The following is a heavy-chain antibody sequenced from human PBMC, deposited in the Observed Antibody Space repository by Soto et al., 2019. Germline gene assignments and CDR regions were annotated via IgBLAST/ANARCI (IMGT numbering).Heavy chain of an antibody. V-gene: IGHV3-64D*08. D-gene: IGHD6-6*01. Sequence: GGSLRPSCSASGFTFSSYAMHWVRQALGKGLEYVSAISSNGGSTYYADSVKGRFTISRDNSKNTLYLQMSSLRAEDTAVYYCVKDLYSSSPGPFDYWGQGTLVTVSS. CDR2: ISSNGGST. J-gene: IGHJ4*02. CDR1: GFTFSSYA. CDR3: VKDLYSSSPGPFDY.